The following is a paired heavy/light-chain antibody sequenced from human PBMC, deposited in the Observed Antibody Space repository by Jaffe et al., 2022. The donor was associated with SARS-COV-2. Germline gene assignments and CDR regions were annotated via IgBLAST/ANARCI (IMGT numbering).Heavy chain of an antibody. CDR1: GFIFSDFA. Sequence: QVQLVESGGGVVQPGRSLSLSCVASGFIFSDFAFHWVRQAPGKGLEWLAIISYDGTNQYYADSVKGRFTVSRDNSKNTMFLQMNSVSAEDTAVYFCARDSAAAGALDYWGQGTLVTVSS. J-gene: IGHJ4*02. V-gene: IGHV3-30-3*01. CDR3: ARDSAAAGALDY. CDR2: ISYDGTNQ. D-gene: IGHD6-13*01.
Light chain of an antibody. Sequence: AIQMTQSPSSLSASVGDRVTITCRASQGIRNNLGWYQQKPGQAPKLLIYAASRLQGGVPSRFSGTGSGTDFTLTISSLQSEDIATYYCLQDYTYSWTFGQGTKVEL. CDR1: QGIRNN. V-gene: IGKV1-6*01. J-gene: IGKJ1*01. CDR3: LQDYTYSWT. CDR2: AAS.